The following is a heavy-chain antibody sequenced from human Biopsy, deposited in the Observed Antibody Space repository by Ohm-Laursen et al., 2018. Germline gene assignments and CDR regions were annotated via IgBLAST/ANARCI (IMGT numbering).Heavy chain of an antibody. CDR2: ISPKSGGT. CDR1: GYTFTSYG. Sequence: SVKVSCKASGYTFTSYGISWVRQAPGQGLGWMGWISPKSGGTNYAQKFQGNITMTKNTSMSTAYMEMSRLRSDDTAVYYCALQSVAQMKNFDYWGQGTLVTVSS. D-gene: IGHD6-19*01. J-gene: IGHJ4*02. V-gene: IGHV1-2*02. CDR3: ALQSVAQMKNFDY.